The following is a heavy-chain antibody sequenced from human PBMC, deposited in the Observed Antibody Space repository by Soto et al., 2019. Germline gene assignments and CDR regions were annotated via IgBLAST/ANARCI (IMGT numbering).Heavy chain of an antibody. J-gene: IGHJ6*03. D-gene: IGHD2-2*01. CDR1: GGSFSGYY. CDR3: AFPSSRTYYYYMDV. V-gene: IGHV4-34*01. CDR2: INHSGST. Sequence: SETLSLTCAVYGGSFSGYYWSWIRQPPGKGLEWIGEINHSGSTNYNPSLKSRVTISVDTSKNQFSLKLSSVTAADTAVYYCAFPSSRTYYYYMDVWGKGTTVTVSS.